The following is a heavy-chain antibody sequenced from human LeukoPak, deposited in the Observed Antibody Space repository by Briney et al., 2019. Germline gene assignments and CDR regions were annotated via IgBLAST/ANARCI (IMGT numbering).Heavy chain of an antibody. CDR2: IRGKAYGGAT. Sequence: PGGSLRLSCTGSGFTFGAHSMAWVRQAPGKGPEWVGFIRGKAYGGATGYTASVKGRFTISRDDSKSIVYLQMNSLRTEDTAVYYCICLTDPIDYWGQGSLVTVSS. CDR3: ICLTDPIDY. CDR1: GFTFGAHS. J-gene: IGHJ4*02. V-gene: IGHV3-49*04.